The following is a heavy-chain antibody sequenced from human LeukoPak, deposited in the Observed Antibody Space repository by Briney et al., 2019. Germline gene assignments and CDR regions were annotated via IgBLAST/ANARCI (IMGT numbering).Heavy chain of an antibody. Sequence: GGSLRLSCAASGFTFSSYAMSWVRQAPGKGLEWVSAISGSGGSTYYADSAKGRFTISRDNAKNSLYLQMNSLRAEDTAVYYCARDRSTVTTWVDYWGQGTLVTVSS. CDR3: ARDRSTVTTWVDY. V-gene: IGHV3-23*01. CDR1: GFTFSSYA. D-gene: IGHD4-17*01. J-gene: IGHJ4*02. CDR2: ISGSGGST.